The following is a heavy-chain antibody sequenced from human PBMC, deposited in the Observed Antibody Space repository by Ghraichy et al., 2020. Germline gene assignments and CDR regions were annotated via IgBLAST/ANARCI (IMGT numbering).Heavy chain of an antibody. CDR1: GFTFSSYW. V-gene: IGHV3-74*01. CDR2: ITGDGSST. J-gene: IGHJ4*02. Sequence: GGSLRLSCAASGFTFSSYWMHWVRQAPGKGLVYISRITGDGSSTNHADSVKGRFTISRDNAKNTLYLQLNSLRAGDTAVYYCARGGRLLDHWGQGTLVTVSS. CDR3: ARGGRLLDH.